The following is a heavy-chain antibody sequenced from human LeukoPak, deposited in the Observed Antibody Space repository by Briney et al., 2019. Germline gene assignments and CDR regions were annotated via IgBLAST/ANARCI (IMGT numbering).Heavy chain of an antibody. D-gene: IGHD3-9*01. CDR3: ARRGILTGYYEHYYYCGMDV. CDR1: GGSISSYY. CDR2: IYYSGST. J-gene: IGHJ6*02. V-gene: IGHV4-59*08. Sequence: SETLSLTCTVSGGSISSYYWSWIRQPPGKGLEWIGYIYYSGSTNYNPSLKSRVTISVDTSKNQFSLKLSSVTAADTAVYYCARRGILTGYYEHYYYCGMDVWGQGTTVTVSS.